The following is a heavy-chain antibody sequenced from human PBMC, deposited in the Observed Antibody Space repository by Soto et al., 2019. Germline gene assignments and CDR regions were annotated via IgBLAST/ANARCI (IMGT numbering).Heavy chain of an antibody. CDR1: GGSISSYY. CDR2: IYYSGST. J-gene: IGHJ6*02. CDR3: ARVLAARRYYYYYGMDV. Sequence: QVQLQESGPGLVKPSETLSLTCTVSGGSISSYYWSWIRQPPGKGLEWLGYIYYSGSTNYNPSLKSRVTISVDTSKNQFSLKLSAMTAADTAVYYCARVLAARRYYYYYGMDVWGQGTTVTVSS. D-gene: IGHD6-6*01. V-gene: IGHV4-59*01.